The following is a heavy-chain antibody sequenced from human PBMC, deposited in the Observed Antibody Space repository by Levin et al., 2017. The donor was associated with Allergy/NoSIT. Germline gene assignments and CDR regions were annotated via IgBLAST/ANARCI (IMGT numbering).Heavy chain of an antibody. Sequence: GGSLRLSCAASGFTFSSYGMHWVRQAPGKGLEWVAVIWYDGSNKYYADSVKGRFTISRDNSKNTLYLQMNSLRAEDTAVYYCAGGDDSSSWFNYFDYWGQGTLVTVSS. D-gene: IGHD6-13*01. CDR2: IWYDGSNK. V-gene: IGHV3-33*01. J-gene: IGHJ4*02. CDR1: GFTFSSYG. CDR3: AGGDDSSSWFNYFDY.